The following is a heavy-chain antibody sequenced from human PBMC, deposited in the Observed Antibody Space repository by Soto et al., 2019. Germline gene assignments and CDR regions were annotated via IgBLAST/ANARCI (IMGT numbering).Heavy chain of an antibody. J-gene: IGHJ6*02. CDR3: ARGPFRPSAMDV. Sequence: ASVKVSCKPSGDNFKKNVFTWVRQAPGQGFEWMGGTIPALGKTHYIEKFQGRVTITVDDATRTVYMEVRDLTSEDTAIYYCARGPFRPSAMDVWGQGTTVTVSS. V-gene: IGHV1-69*10. D-gene: IGHD3-10*01. CDR2: TIPALGKT. CDR1: GDNFKKNV.